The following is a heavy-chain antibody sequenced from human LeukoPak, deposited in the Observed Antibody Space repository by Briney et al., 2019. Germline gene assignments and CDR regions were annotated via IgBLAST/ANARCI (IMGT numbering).Heavy chain of an antibody. V-gene: IGHV4-39*02. CDR2: IYYSGCT. CDR3: AREGGDYDILTGYYTDY. D-gene: IGHD3-9*01. Sequence: SSETLSLTCSASGGSISSSSYYWGWLRQPPGKGLEWIGSIYYSGCTYYNPSLKSRITIYVDTSKNQFPLKLSSVTAADTAVYYCAREGGDYDILTGYYTDYWGQGTLVTVSS. CDR1: GGSISSSSYY. J-gene: IGHJ4*02.